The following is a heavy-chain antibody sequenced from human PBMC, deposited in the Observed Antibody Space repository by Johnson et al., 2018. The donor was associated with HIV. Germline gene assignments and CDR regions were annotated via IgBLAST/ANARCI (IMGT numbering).Heavy chain of an antibody. CDR1: GFTFSSYA. CDR2: IYSGGST. D-gene: IGHD3-10*01. CDR3: ARVLVRGPYPGYAFDI. Sequence: VQLVESGGGVVQPGRSLRLSCAAYGFTFSSYAMHWVRQAPGKGLEWVSVIYSGGSTYYADSVKGRFTISRDNSKNTLYLQMNSLRAEDTAVYYCARVLVRGPYPGYAFDIWGQGTMVTVSS. J-gene: IGHJ3*02. V-gene: IGHV3-66*01.